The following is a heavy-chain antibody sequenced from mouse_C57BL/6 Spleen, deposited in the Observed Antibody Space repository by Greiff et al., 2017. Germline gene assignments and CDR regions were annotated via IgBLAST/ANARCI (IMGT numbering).Heavy chain of an antibody. D-gene: IGHD2-2*01. J-gene: IGHJ3*01. V-gene: IGHV1-55*01. CDR2: IYPGSGST. CDR1: GYTFTSYW. CDR3: ARVDYYGYDEGAY. Sequence: QVQLQQPGAELVKPGASVKMSCKASGYTFTSYWITWVKQRPGQGLEWIGDIYPGSGSTNYNEKFKSKATLTVDTSSSTAYMQLSSLTSEDSAVYYCARVDYYGYDEGAYWGQGTLVTVSA.